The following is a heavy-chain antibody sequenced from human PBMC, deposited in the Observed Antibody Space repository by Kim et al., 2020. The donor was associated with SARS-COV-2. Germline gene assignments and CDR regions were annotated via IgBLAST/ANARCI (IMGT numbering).Heavy chain of an antibody. D-gene: IGHD1-26*01. CDR1: GFTFSSYG. V-gene: IGHV3-30*18. CDR3: AKDPEWYSGSYEAWGYF. J-gene: IGHJ4*03. CDR2: ISYDGSNK. Sequence: GGSLRLSCAASGFTFSSYGMHWVRQAPGKGLEWVAVISYDGSNKYYADSVKGRFTISRDNSKNTLYLQMNSLRAEDTAVYYCAKDPEWYSGSYEAWGYF.